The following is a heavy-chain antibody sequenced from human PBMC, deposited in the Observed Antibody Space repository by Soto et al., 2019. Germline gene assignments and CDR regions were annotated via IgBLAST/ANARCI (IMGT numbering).Heavy chain of an antibody. CDR2: IYPGDSDT. Sequence: PEEAVKGKSVGSGCSCTSYKKNWVRHMPGKGMEWMGIIYPGDSDTSYSQSVQGQVTISAAKSISTAYLQWSSLKASDTDMYYCARLGASSEYYDFWSCYCRGWFDPWGQGTLITV. V-gene: IGHV5-51*03. CDR3: ARLGASSEYYDFWSCYCRGWFDP. J-gene: IGHJ5*02. D-gene: IGHD3-3*01. CDR1: GCSCTSYK.